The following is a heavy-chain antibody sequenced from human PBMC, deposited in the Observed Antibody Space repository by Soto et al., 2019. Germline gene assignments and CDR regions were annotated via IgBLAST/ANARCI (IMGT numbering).Heavy chain of an antibody. D-gene: IGHD1-7*01. CDR1: GGSFSGYY. J-gene: IGHJ5*02. V-gene: IGHV4-34*01. CDR3: ARLNSWNYPFDP. CDR2: INHSGST. Sequence: KLSETLSLTCAVYGGSFSGYYWSWIRQPPGKGLEWIGEINHSGSTSYNPSLKSRVTISVDTSKNQFSLKLSSVTAADTAVYYCARLNSWNYPFDPWGQGTLVTVSS.